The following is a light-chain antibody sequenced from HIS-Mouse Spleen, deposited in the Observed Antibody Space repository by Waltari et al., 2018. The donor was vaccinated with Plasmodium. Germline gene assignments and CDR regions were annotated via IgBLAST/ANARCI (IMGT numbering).Light chain of an antibody. J-gene: IGLJ3*02. Sequence: QAVLTQPSSLSASPGASASLTCTFRRGINAGTYRISWYQQTPGSPPQYPLRYKSDSDKQQGSGVPSRFSGSKDASANAGILLISGLQSEDEADYYCMIWHSSAWVFGGGTKLTVL. CDR2: YKSDSDK. V-gene: IGLV5-45*02. CDR1: RGINAGTYR. CDR3: MIWHSSAWV.